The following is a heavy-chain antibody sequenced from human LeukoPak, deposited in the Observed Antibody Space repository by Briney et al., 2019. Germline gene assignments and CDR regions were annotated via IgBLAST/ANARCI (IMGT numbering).Heavy chain of an antibody. CDR1: GFTFSSYT. J-gene: IGHJ4*02. CDR2: IRSSDNVI. V-gene: IGHV3-48*02. D-gene: IGHD1-26*01. Sequence: GSLRLSCAASGFTFSSYTMNWVRQAPGKGLEWVSYIRSSDNVISYGDSVKGRFTISKDNAKNSLYLQMNSLRDEDTAVYYCVRDHKWGFDYWGQGTLVTVSS. CDR3: VRDHKWGFDY.